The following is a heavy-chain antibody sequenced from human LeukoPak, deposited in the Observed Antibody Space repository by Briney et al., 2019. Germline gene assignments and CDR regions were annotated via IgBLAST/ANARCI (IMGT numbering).Heavy chain of an antibody. D-gene: IGHD3-16*01. CDR3: ARDIRGNYFDS. V-gene: IGHV3-43*01. Sequence: GGSLRLSCVASGFIFDDSLMHWVRQAPGKGLEWISLISRDGSTPYYAGSVKGRFTISRDNSKNSLFLQMNSLTPEDTAVYYCARDIRGNYFDSWGRGTLVTVSS. J-gene: IGHJ4*02. CDR2: ISRDGSTP. CDR1: GFIFDDSL.